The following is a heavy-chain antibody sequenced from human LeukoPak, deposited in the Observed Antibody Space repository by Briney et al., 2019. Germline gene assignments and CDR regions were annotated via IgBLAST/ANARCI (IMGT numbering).Heavy chain of an antibody. J-gene: IGHJ4*02. CDR1: GGSISSGGYS. Sequence: SQTLSLTCAVSGGSISSGGYSWSWIRQPPGKGLEWIGHVYHTGNTNYNPSLKSRVTISADTSKNELSLKLSSVTAADTAVYYCARGSYCSGGSCMFDYWGQGTLVTVSS. CDR2: VYHTGNT. CDR3: ARGSYCSGGSCMFDY. V-gene: IGHV4-61*08. D-gene: IGHD2-15*01.